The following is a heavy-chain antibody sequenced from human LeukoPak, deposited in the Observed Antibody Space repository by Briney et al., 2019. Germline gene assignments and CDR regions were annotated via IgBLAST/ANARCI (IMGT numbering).Heavy chain of an antibody. CDR2: INPNSGDT. Sequence: ASVKVSCTASGGTFSSYAISWVRQAPGQGLEWMGRINPNSGDTNNAQKFQGRVTMTRDTSISTAYMDLSRLTSDDTAVYYCARARLRTSARWFDPWGQGTLVTVSS. D-gene: IGHD2-2*01. CDR3: ARARLRTSARWFDP. CDR1: GGTFSSYA. J-gene: IGHJ5*02. V-gene: IGHV1-2*06.